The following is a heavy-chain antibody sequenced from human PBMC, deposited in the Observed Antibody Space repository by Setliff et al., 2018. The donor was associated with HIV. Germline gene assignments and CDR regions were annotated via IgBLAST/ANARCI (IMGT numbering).Heavy chain of an antibody. J-gene: IGHJ4*02. CDR1: GVSMSSGGYY. D-gene: IGHD5-12*01. Sequence: PSETLSLTCTVSGVSMSSGGYYWSWIRQHPEKGRECIGSIYYSGSAYYNPSRNSRVTISLAPSKNQFSLKFTSVTAADTAVYYCARRGAYGYDYFEYWGPGILVTVSS. CDR3: ARRGAYGYDYFEY. CDR2: IYYSGSA. V-gene: IGHV4-31*03.